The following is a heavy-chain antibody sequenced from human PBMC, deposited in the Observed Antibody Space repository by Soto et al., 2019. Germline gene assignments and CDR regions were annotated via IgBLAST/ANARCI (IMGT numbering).Heavy chain of an antibody. Sequence: GESLTIACQGSGYSFACYWITWVRQMPGKGREWMGRIDPSDSQTYYSPSFRGHVTISVTKSITTVFLQWSSLRASDTAMYYCARQIYDSDTGPNFQYYFDSWGQGTPVTVS. CDR3: ARQIYDSDTGPNFQYYFDS. D-gene: IGHD3-22*01. V-gene: IGHV5-10-1*01. CDR1: GYSFACYW. CDR2: IDPSDSQT. J-gene: IGHJ4*02.